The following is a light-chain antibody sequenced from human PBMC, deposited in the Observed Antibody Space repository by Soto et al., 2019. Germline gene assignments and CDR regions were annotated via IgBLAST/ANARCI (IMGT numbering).Light chain of an antibody. V-gene: IGKV1-39*01. CDR2: AAS. CDR1: QTISSY. CDR3: QQSYSTPRT. J-gene: IGKJ1*01. Sequence: DILIVRFPTSLTDSLLLGISITWRASQTISSYLNWYQQKPGKAPKLLIYAASSLQSGVPSRFSGSGSGTDFTLTISSLQPEDFATYYCQQSYSTPRTFGQGTKVDIK.